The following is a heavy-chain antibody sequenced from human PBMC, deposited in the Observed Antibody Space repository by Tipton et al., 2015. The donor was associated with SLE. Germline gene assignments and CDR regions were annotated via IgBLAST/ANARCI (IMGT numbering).Heavy chain of an antibody. CDR2: INHSGST. CDR3: ARDITIFGVVKSTFDY. Sequence: GLVKPSETLSLTCTVSGGSISSSSYYWSWIRQPTGKGVEWIGEINHSGSTNYNPSLKSRVTISVDTSKNQFSLKLSSVTAADTAVYYCARDITIFGVVKSTFDYWAQCTLVTVS. V-gene: IGHV4-39*07. CDR1: GGSISSSSYY. J-gene: IGHJ4*02. D-gene: IGHD3-3*01.